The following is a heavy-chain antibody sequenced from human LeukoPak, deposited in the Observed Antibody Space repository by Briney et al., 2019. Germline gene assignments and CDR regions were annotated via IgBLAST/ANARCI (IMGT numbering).Heavy chain of an antibody. V-gene: IGHV1-69*01. Sequence: SVKVSCKASGGTFSSYAISWVRQAPGQGLEGMGGIIPIFGTANYAQKFQGRVTITADESTSTAYMELSSLRSEDTAVYYCASRPRGGTTFGGYWGQGTLVTVSS. CDR2: IIPIFGTA. CDR3: ASRPRGGTTFGGY. J-gene: IGHJ4*02. D-gene: IGHD1-1*01. CDR1: GGTFSSYA.